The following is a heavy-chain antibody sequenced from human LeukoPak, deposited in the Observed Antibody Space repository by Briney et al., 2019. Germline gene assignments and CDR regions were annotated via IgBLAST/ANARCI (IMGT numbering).Heavy chain of an antibody. CDR1: GYTFTSND. CDR3: AEGTSM. V-gene: IGHV1-8*01. Sequence: GASVKVSCKASGYTFTSNDINGVGQPTGQGLEWMGWMNPNSGNTGSAQKFQGRVTMTRNTSISTAYMELSSLRSEDTAVYYCAEGTSMWGQGTLVTVSS. J-gene: IGHJ4*02. CDR2: MNPNSGNT.